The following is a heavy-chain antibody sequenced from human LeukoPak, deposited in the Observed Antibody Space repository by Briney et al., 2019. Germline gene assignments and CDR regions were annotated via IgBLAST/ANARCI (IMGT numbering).Heavy chain of an antibody. Sequence: GGSLRLSCAASGFTLSSYSINWVRQAPGKGLEWVSYISVGGTKIYYADSVKGRFTISRDNSKNTLYLQMNSLRAEDTAVYYCANGWGNRYFDHWGQGTLVTVSS. V-gene: IGHV3-48*01. CDR1: GFTLSSYS. CDR2: ISVGGTKI. CDR3: ANGWGNRYFDH. D-gene: IGHD7-27*01. J-gene: IGHJ4*02.